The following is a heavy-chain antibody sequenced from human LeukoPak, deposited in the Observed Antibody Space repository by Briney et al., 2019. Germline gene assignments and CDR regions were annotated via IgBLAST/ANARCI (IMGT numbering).Heavy chain of an antibody. D-gene: IGHD4/OR15-4a*01. CDR3: VRQAADAGAVPYFDY. CDR2: IYYSGST. CDR1: GGSISSSTYY. Sequence: SETLSLTCTVSGGSISSSTYYWGWIRQPPGKGLEWIGSIYYSGSTYYNPPLKSRLTISVDTSQNQFSLKLTSVTAADTAVYYCVRQAADAGAVPYFDYWGQGTLVTVSS. J-gene: IGHJ4*02. V-gene: IGHV4-39*01.